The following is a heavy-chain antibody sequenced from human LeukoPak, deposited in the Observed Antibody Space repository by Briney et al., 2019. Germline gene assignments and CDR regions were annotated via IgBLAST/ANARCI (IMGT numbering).Heavy chain of an antibody. D-gene: IGHD2-8*01. CDR1: GFTFSNYA. CDR2: ISYDGSNK. CDR3: ARDSYAAAGVIDY. V-gene: IGHV3-30*09. Sequence: GRSLRLSCAASGFTFSNYAIHWVRQAPGKGLEWVAVISYDGSNKYYADSVKGRFAISRDNSKNTLFLQMNNLRAEDTALYYCARDSYAAAGVIDYWGQGILVTVSS. J-gene: IGHJ4*02.